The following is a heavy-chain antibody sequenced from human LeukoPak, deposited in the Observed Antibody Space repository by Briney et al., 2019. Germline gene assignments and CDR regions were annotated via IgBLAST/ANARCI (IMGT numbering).Heavy chain of an antibody. Sequence: GGSLRLSCAASGSTFSSYAMSWVRQAPGKGLEWVSAISGSGGSTYYADSVKGRFTISRDNSKNTLYLQMNSLRAEDTAVYYCAKLGAYVPMVRLFDYWGQGTLVTVSS. CDR3: AKLGAYVPMVRLFDY. J-gene: IGHJ4*02. CDR1: GSTFSSYA. CDR2: ISGSGGST. V-gene: IGHV3-23*01. D-gene: IGHD3-10*01.